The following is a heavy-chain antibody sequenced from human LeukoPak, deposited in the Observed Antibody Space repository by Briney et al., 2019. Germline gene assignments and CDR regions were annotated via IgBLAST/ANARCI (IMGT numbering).Heavy chain of an antibody. CDR3: VSELSNRENFDY. V-gene: IGHV1-46*01. Sequence: ASVKVSCKASGYTFTSYYMHWVRQAPGQGLEWMGIINPSGGSTSYAQKFQGRVTMTRDTSTSTVYMELSSLRSEDTAVYYCVSELSNRENFDYWGQGTLVTVSS. CDR2: INPSGGST. J-gene: IGHJ4*02. CDR1: GYTFTSYY. D-gene: IGHD1-26*01.